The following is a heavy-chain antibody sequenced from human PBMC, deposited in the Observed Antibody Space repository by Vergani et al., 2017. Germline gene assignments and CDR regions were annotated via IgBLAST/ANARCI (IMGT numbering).Heavy chain of an antibody. D-gene: IGHD6-13*01. CDR1: GDSIISRSYY. Sequence: QMQLQESGPGLVKASETLSLTCTVSGDSIISRSYYWGWIRQPPGKGLEWIGSIYNSGNGDSSSSLKSRVTISADTSKNQFSLRLTSVTAADTAVYYCARDLFSSSSWYLQGAFDIWGQGTMVTVSS. CDR3: ARDLFSSSSWYLQGAFDI. V-gene: IGHV4-39*02. J-gene: IGHJ3*02. CDR2: IYNSGNG.